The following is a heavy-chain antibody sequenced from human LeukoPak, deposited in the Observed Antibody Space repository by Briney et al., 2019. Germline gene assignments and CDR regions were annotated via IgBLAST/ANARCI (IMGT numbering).Heavy chain of an antibody. CDR2: INPNSGGT. D-gene: IGHD3-22*01. CDR1: GYTFTGYY. J-gene: IGHJ6*02. V-gene: IGHV1-2*04. CDR3: ARDLEYYYDSSGYPPNYGMDV. Sequence: GASVKVSCKASGYTFTGYYMHWVRQAPGQGLEWMGWINPNSGGTNYAQKFQGWVTMTRDTSISTAYMVLSRLRSDDTAVYYCARDLEYYYDSSGYPPNYGMDVWGQGTTVTVSS.